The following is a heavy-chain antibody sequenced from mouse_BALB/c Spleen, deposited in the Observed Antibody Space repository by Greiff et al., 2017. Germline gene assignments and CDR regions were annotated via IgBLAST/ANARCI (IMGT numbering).Heavy chain of an antibody. Sequence: DVKLVESGGGLVKPGGSLKLSCAASGFTFSSYAMSWVRQSPEKRLEWVAEISSGGSYTYYPDTVTGRFTISRDNAKNTLYLEMSSLRSEDTAMYYCARDSSRTTPFAYWGQGTLVTVSA. CDR3: ARDSSRTTPFAY. V-gene: IGHV5-9-4*01. CDR2: ISSGGSYT. D-gene: IGHD2-12*01. CDR1: GFTFSSYA. J-gene: IGHJ3*01.